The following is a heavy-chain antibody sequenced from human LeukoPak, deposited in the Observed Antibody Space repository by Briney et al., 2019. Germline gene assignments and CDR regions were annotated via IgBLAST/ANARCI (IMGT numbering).Heavy chain of an antibody. CDR2: IKSKTDGGTT. CDR1: GFTFSNAW. CDR3: TTRITMIVVAEN. J-gene: IGHJ4*02. D-gene: IGHD3-22*01. Sequence: GGSLRLSCAASGFTFSNAWMSWVRQAPGKGLEWVARIKSKTDGGTTDYAAPVKGRFTISRDDSKNTLYLQMNSLKTEDTAVYYCTTRITMIVVAENWGQGTLVTVSS. V-gene: IGHV3-15*01.